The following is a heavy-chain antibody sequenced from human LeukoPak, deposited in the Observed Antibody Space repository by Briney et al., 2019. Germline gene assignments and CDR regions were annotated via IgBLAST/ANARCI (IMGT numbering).Heavy chain of an antibody. CDR2: IFHSGST. CDR3: ARSMVTNYFDY. CDR1: GYSISSGHY. J-gene: IGHJ4*02. Sequence: PSETLSLTCKVSGYSISSGHYWGWIRQPPGKGLEWIGHIFHSGSTYYNPSLKSRVTISVDTSKNQFSLKLSSVTAADTAVYYCARSMVTNYFDYWGQGTLVTVSS. V-gene: IGHV4-38-2*02. D-gene: IGHD4-23*01.